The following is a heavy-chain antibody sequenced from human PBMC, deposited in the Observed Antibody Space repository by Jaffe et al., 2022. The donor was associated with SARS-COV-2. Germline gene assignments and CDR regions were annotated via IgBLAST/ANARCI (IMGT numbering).Heavy chain of an antibody. D-gene: IGHD1-20*01. J-gene: IGHJ6*02. CDR3: ARDRYNWNAYGYYYGMDV. CDR1: GFTFSSYW. CDR2: IKQDGSEK. Sequence: EVQLVESGGGLVQPGGSLRLSCAASGFTFSSYWMSWVRQAPGKGLEWVANIKQDGSEKYYVDSVKGRFTISRDNAKNSLYLQMNSLRAEDTAVYYCARDRYNWNAYGYYYGMDVWGQGTTVTVSS. V-gene: IGHV3-7*01.